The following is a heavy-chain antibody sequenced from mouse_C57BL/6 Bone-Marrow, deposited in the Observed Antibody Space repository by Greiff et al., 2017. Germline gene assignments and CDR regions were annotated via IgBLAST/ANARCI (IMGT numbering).Heavy chain of an antibody. D-gene: IGHD2-3*01. J-gene: IGHJ4*01. CDR3: ARYDGYYDAKDY. Sequence: VQLQQSGAELVRPGTSVKMSCKASGYTFTNYWMGWAKQRPGHGLEWIGDIYPGGGYTNYNEKFKGKATLTADESSSTAYMQFSSLTSEASAIYYCARYDGYYDAKDYWGRGTAVTVSA. CDR1: GYTFTNYW. V-gene: IGHV1-63*01. CDR2: IYPGGGYT.